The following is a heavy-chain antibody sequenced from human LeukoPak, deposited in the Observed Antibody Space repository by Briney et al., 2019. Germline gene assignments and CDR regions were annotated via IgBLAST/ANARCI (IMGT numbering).Heavy chain of an antibody. J-gene: IGHJ1*01. D-gene: IGHD3-10*01. CDR2: INHSGST. CDR3: ARVRITMVRGSEYFQH. Sequence: SETLSLTCAVYGGSFSGYYWSWIRQPPGKGLEWIGEINHSGSTNYNPSLKSRVTISVDTSKNQFSLKLSSVPDADTAVYYCARVRITMVRGSEYFQHWGQGTLVTVSS. V-gene: IGHV4-34*01. CDR1: GGSFSGYY.